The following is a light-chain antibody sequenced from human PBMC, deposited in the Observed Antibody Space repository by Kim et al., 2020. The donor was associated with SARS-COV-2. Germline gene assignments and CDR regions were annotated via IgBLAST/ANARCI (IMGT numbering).Light chain of an antibody. CDR3: CSYASSRKV. Sequence: QSALTQPASVSGSPGQSITISCTGTSSDIGYYNFVSWYQRQPGKAPKLLVYDVNNRPSGVPDRFSGSKSGNTASLTISGLQPEDEADYYCCSYASSRKVFGGGTKVTVL. CDR1: SSDIGYYNF. CDR2: DVN. V-gene: IGLV2-14*03. J-gene: IGLJ3*02.